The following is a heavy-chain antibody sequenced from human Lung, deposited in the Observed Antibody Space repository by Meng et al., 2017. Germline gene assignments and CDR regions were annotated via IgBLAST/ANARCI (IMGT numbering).Heavy chain of an antibody. Sequence: QAHLQRWRDGLFVPSATLALTCVVSGGSVSDYYWSWIRQPPGKGLEWIGEINHSGSTNYNPSLESRATISVDTSQNNLSLKLSSVTAADSAVYYCARGPTTMAHDFDYWGQGTLVTVSS. CDR2: INHSGST. D-gene: IGHD4-11*01. CDR3: ARGPTTMAHDFDY. V-gene: IGHV4-34*01. J-gene: IGHJ4*02. CDR1: GGSVSDYY.